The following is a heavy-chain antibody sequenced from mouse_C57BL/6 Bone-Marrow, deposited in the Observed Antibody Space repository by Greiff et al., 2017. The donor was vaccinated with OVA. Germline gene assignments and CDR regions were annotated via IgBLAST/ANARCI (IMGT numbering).Heavy chain of an antibody. V-gene: IGHV5-4*01. J-gene: IGHJ3*01. CDR2: ISDGGSYT. CDR3: ARERGAY. CDR1: GFTFSSYA. Sequence: DVMLVESGGGLVKPGGSLKLSCAASGFTFSSYAMSWVRQTPEKRLEWVATISDGGSYTYAPDNVKGRFTISRDNAKNNLYLQMSHLKSEDTAMYYCARERGAYWGQGTLVTVSA.